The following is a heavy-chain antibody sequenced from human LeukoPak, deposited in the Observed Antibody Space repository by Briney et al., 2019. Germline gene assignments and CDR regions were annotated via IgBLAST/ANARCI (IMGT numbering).Heavy chain of an antibody. CDR1: GFTFSSYG. CDR2: ISGSGTST. V-gene: IGHV3-23*01. Sequence: GGFLRLSCAASGFTFSSYGMNWVRQAPGKGLEWVSTISGSGTSTYYADSVKGRFTISRDNSKNTLYLQMNSLRAEDTAVYYCAKVGKAARIIGTTSRYYYYYMDVWGKGTTVTISS. D-gene: IGHD1-20*01. CDR3: AKVGKAARIIGTTSRYYYYYMDV. J-gene: IGHJ6*03.